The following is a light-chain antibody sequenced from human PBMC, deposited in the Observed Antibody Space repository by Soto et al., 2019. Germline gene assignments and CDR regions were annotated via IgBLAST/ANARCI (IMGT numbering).Light chain of an antibody. CDR3: QQVNSYPHT. CDR1: QGISSY. J-gene: IGKJ2*01. Sequence: DIQLTQSPSFLSASAGDRVTSTCRASQGISSYLAWYQQKPGKAPKLLIYAASTLQSGVPSRFSGSGSGTEFTLTISSLQPEDFATYYCQQVNSYPHTFGQGTKLEMK. V-gene: IGKV1-9*01. CDR2: AAS.